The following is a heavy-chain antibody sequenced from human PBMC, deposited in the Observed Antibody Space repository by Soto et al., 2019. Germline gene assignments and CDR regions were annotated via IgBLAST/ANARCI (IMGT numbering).Heavy chain of an antibody. D-gene: IGHD6-13*01. V-gene: IGHV4-31*02. CDR2: IYYSGST. J-gene: IGHJ4*02. CDR1: AGLLRPSGHF. CDR3: ERGAADEKYFAY. Sequence: SAGLLRPSGHFVCRLLQHPGKGLEWIGYIYYSGSTYYNPSLKSRVTISVDTSKNQFSLKLSSVTAADTAVYYCERGAADEKYFAYWGQGTLVLVSS.